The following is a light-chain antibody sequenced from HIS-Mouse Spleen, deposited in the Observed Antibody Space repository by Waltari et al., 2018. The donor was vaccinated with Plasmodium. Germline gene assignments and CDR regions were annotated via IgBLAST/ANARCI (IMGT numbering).Light chain of an antibody. V-gene: IGKV3-15*01. CDR3: QQYNNWPFT. CDR2: VAS. Sequence: EIVMTQSPATLSVSPGERATLSCRASQSVSSNLACYQQKTGQAHRLLIYVASTMATGTPARFSGSWSGTEFTLTISSLQSEDFAVYYCQQYNNWPFTFGPGTKVDIK. CDR1: QSVSSN. J-gene: IGKJ3*01.